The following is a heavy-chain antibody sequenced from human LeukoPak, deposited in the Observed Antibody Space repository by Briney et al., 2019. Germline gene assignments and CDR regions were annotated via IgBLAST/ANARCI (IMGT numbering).Heavy chain of an antibody. CDR3: AIDPNWGIHY. D-gene: IGHD7-27*01. CDR2: ISHGGSDK. CDR1: GFTFSNYG. J-gene: IGHJ4*02. Sequence: GRSLRLSCAASGFTFSNYGMHWVRQAPGKGLEWAAAISHGGSDKYYADPVKGRFTISRDNSKNTLYLQMNSLRVEDTAIYYCAIDPNWGIHYWGQGVLVTVSS. V-gene: IGHV3-30*03.